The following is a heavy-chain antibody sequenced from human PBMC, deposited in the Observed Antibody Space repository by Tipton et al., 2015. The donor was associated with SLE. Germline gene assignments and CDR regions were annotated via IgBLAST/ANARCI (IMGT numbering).Heavy chain of an antibody. D-gene: IGHD3-10*01. Sequence: LRLSCAASGFTFSDYYMSWIRQAPGKGLEWIGYIYYSGSTNYNPSLKSRVTISVDTSKNQFSLKLSSVTAADTAVYYCARGLGTMVRGPMGYWGQGTLVTVSS. CDR2: IYYSGST. CDR3: ARGLGTMVRGPMGY. V-gene: IGHV4-59*12. J-gene: IGHJ4*02. CDR1: GFTFSDYY.